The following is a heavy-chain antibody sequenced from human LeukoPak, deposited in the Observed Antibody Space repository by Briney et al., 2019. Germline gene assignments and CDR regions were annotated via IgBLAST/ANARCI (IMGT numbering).Heavy chain of an antibody. CDR2: IRYDGSNK. D-gene: IGHD5-18*01. J-gene: IGHJ4*02. Sequence: GGSLRLSCAASGFTFSSYSMNWVRQAPGKGLEWVAFIRYDGSNKYYADSVKGRFTISRDNSKNTLYLQMNSLRAEDTAVYYCAGDTAGEFDYWGQGTLVTVSS. CDR1: GFTFSSYS. V-gene: IGHV3-30*02. CDR3: AGDTAGEFDY.